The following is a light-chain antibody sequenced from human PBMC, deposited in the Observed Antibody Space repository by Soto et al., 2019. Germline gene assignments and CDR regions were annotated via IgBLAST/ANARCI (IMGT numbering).Light chain of an antibody. J-gene: IGKJ4*01. CDR3: QQRCDWPPT. V-gene: IGKV3-11*01. CDR1: QSLSRH. Sequence: EIVLTQSPATLYLSPGERATLSCRASQSLSRHLAWYQQIPGQAPRLLIYNTSNRATGIPARFSGSGSGTDFTLTISRLEPDDFAVYYCQQRCDWPPTFGGGTKVQIK. CDR2: NTS.